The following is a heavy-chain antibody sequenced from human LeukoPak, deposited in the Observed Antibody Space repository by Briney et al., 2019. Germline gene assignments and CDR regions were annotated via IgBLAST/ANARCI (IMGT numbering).Heavy chain of an antibody. J-gene: IGHJ6*03. CDR1: GGSISSYY. CDR2: IYYSGST. D-gene: IGHD3-22*01. V-gene: IGHV4-59*01. CDR3: ARVSYYYDSSGYYYYYHYMDV. Sequence: SETLSLTCTVSGGSISSYYWSWIRQPPGKGLEWIGYIYYSGSTNYNPSLKSRVTISVDTSKNQFSLKLSSVTAADTAVYYCARVSYYYDSSGYYYYYHYMDVWGKGTTVTISS.